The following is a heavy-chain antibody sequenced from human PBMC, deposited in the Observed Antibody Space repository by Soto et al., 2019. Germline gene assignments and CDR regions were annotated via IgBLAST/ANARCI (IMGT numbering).Heavy chain of an antibody. Sequence: GGSLRLSCVASGFTFSSYWMHWVRQAPGKGLVWVSRINSDGSSTSYADSVKGRFTISRDNAKNTLYLQMNSLRAEDTAVYYCARVGSSNGFDYWGQGTLVTVSS. CDR3: ARVGSSNGFDY. D-gene: IGHD2-2*01. J-gene: IGHJ4*02. CDR1: GFTFSSYW. V-gene: IGHV3-74*01. CDR2: INSDGSST.